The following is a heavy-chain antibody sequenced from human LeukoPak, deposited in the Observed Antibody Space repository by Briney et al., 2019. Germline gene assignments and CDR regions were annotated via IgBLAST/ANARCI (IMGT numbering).Heavy chain of an antibody. V-gene: IGHV3-23*01. CDR3: AKDPSRGGWWTYDY. Sequence: GGSLRLSCAASGFTFSSYAMSWVRQAPGKGLEWVSAISGSGGSTYYADSVKGRFTISRDNSKNTLYLQMNSLRAEDTAVYYCAKDPSRGGWWTYDYWGQGALVTVSS. CDR2: ISGSGGST. CDR1: GFTFSSYA. J-gene: IGHJ4*02. D-gene: IGHD5-24*01.